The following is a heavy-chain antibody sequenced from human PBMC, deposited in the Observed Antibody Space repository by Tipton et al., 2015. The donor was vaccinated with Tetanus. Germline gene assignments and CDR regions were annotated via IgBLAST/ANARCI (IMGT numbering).Heavy chain of an antibody. Sequence: TLSLTCTVSGGSISSSNYYWGRIRQPPGKGLEWIGRIYYSGSTSYNPSLKSRVTISVDTSKNQFSLELNSVTAADTAVYYCARRGGDFLTGYYDSWGQGTLVTVSS. V-gene: IGHV4-39*01. J-gene: IGHJ4*02. D-gene: IGHD3-9*01. CDR1: GGSISSSNYY. CDR2: IYYSGST. CDR3: ARRGGDFLTGYYDS.